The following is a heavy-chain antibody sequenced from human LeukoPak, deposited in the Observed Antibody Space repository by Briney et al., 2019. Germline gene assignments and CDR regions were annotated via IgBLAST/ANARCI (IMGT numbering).Heavy chain of an antibody. D-gene: IGHD5-24*01. J-gene: IGHJ4*02. Sequence: TGRSLRLSCAASGFTFSSYGMNWVRQAPGKGLEWVSSISSSSSYIYYADSVKGRFTISRDNAKNSLYLQMNSLRAEDTAVYYCATLQDKEIEIEMATTRMDHYWGQGTLVTVSS. CDR1: GFTFSSYG. CDR3: ATLQDKEIEIEMATTRMDHY. CDR2: ISSSSSYI. V-gene: IGHV3-21*01.